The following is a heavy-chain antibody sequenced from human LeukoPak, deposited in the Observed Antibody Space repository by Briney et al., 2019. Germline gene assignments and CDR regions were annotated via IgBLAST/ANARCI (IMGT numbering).Heavy chain of an antibody. CDR3: ASVFDS. CDR2: INDLGTAT. J-gene: IGHJ4*02. Sequence: GGSLRLSCAASGFTFSSYWMHWVRQAPGKGLVWVSGINDLGTATYYADSVKGRFTISRDNAKNTVSLQMNSLSADDTAVYYCASVFDSWGQGFLVTVSS. CDR1: GFTFSSYW. V-gene: IGHV3-74*01.